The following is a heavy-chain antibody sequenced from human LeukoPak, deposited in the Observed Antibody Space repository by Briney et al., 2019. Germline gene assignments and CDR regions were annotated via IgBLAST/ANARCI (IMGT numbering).Heavy chain of an antibody. D-gene: IGHD1-26*01. CDR3: AKAHGGSYHSGID. V-gene: IGHV3-23*01. Sequence: AGGSLRLSCAAYGFTFSSSAMSWVRQAPGKGLEWVSSISGSGARTYYADSVKGRFTISRDNSKNTLYLQMNSLRAEDTAVYFCAKAHGGSYHSGIDWGQGTLVIVSS. CDR1: GFTFSSSA. J-gene: IGHJ4*02. CDR2: ISGSGART.